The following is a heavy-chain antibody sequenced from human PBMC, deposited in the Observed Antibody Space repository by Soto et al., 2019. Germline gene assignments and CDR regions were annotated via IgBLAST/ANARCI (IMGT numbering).Heavy chain of an antibody. Sequence: QVQLVESGGGVVQPGRSLRLSCAASGFTFSSYGMHWVRQAPGKGLEWVAVISYDGSNKYYADSVKGRFTISRDNSKNTLYLQMNSLRAEDTAGYYCAKGWGLIPYYYGMDVWGQGTTVTVSS. D-gene: IGHD1-26*01. V-gene: IGHV3-30*18. J-gene: IGHJ6*02. CDR1: GFTFSSYG. CDR3: AKGWGLIPYYYGMDV. CDR2: ISYDGSNK.